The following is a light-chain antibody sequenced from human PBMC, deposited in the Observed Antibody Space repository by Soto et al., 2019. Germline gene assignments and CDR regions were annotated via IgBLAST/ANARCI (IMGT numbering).Light chain of an antibody. J-gene: IGKJ1*01. CDR3: QQCDNWPRT. CDR1: QSVSNN. V-gene: IGKV3-15*01. CDR2: GAS. Sequence: ELVMTQSPATLSVSRGERATLXXRASQSVSNNLAWYQQKPGQAPRXIIYGASTRATDIPARFSGSGSGTEFTLTISSLQSEDSAVYYCQQCDNWPRTFGQGTKVDIK.